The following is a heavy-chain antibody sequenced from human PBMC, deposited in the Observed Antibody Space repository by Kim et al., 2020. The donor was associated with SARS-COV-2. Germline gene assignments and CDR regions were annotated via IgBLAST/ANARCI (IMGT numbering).Heavy chain of an antibody. D-gene: IGHD3-9*01. J-gene: IGHJ5*02. CDR3: ARHPVRTYYDILGFDP. CDR1: GGSISSGGYY. CDR2: IYYSGST. Sequence: SETLSLTCTVSGGSISSGGYYWSWIRQHPGKGLEWIGYIYYSGSTYYNPSLKSRVTISVDTSKNQFSLKLSSVTAADTAVYYCARHPVRTYYDILGFDPWGQGTLVTVSS. V-gene: IGHV4-31*03.